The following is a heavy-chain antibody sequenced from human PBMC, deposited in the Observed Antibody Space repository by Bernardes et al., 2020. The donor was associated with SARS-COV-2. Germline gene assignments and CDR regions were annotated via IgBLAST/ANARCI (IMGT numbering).Heavy chain of an antibody. CDR1: GFTFSIYA. D-gene: IGHD2-15*01. CDR2: ISGRGGST. J-gene: IGHJ6*02. Sequence: GGSLRLSCTASGFTFSIYAMSWVRQAPGKGLEWVSAISGRGGSTCYADSVRGRFTISRDNSKNTVYLQMNSLTTEDTAVYYCARAGYCLGGSCYGLDVWGQGTTVTVSS. V-gene: IGHV3-23*01. CDR3: ARAGYCLGGSCYGLDV.